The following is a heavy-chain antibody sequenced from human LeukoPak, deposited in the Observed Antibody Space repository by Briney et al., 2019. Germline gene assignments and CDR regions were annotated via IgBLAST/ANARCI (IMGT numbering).Heavy chain of an antibody. CDR1: GFTFSSYA. CDR2: ISGSGDST. Sequence: GSLRLSCAASGFTFSSYAMSLVRQAPGEGLEWVSAISGSGDSTYYADSVKGRFTISRDNSKNTLYLQMNSLRAEDTAVYYCAKDRRGEAYYYGSGLDYWGQGTLVTVSS. V-gene: IGHV3-23*01. D-gene: IGHD3-10*01. CDR3: AKDRRGEAYYYGSGLDY. J-gene: IGHJ4*02.